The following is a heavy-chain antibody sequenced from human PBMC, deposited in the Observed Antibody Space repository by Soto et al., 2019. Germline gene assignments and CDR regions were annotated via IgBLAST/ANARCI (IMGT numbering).Heavy chain of an antibody. Sequence: KPSETLSLTCSFSCGSINSYWWSWIRQPAGKGLEWIGRVYSSGTTDYNPSLNSRATLSVETSKNQFSLKLSSVTAADTAVYYCARDIGSYAYGEGYWGQGIQVTVSS. CDR1: CGSINSYW. V-gene: IGHV4-4*07. CDR2: VYSSGTT. CDR3: ARDIGSYAYGEGY. D-gene: IGHD3-10*01. J-gene: IGHJ4*02.